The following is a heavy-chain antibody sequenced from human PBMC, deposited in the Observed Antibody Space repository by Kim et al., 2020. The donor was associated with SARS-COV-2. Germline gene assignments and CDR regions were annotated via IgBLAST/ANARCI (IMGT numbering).Heavy chain of an antibody. CDR2: INHGGST. Sequence: SESLSLTCAVYGCSFSGYYWSWIRQPPGKGLEWIGEINHGGSTNYNPSPKSRLTIIVDTSKNQFSLQQSSVTAADTAAYYCSTVWTTMLVVFIKPYYYYG. CDR1: GCSFSGYY. CDR3: STVWTTMLVVFIKPYYYYG. D-gene: IGHD3-22*01. J-gene: IGHJ6*01. V-gene: IGHV4-34*01.